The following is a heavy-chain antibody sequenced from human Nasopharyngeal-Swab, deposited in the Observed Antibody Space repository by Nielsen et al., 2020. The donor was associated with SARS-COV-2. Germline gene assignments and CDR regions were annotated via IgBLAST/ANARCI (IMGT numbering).Heavy chain of an antibody. CDR1: GFTFTTYW. CDR2: IKEDGSEK. CDR3: ARDRLEWLLSYYYYGMDV. D-gene: IGHD3-3*01. J-gene: IGHJ6*02. V-gene: IGHV3-7*03. Sequence: GGSLRLSCAASGFTFTTYWMTWVRQAPGKGLEWVANIKEDGSEKNYVDSVKGRFTISRDNAKNSLYLQMNSLRAEDTAVYYCARDRLEWLLSYYYYGMDVWGQGTTVTVSS.